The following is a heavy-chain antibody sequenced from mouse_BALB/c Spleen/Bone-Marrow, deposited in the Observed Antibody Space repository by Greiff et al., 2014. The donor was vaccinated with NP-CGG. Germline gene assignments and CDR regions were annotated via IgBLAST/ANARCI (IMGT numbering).Heavy chain of an antibody. CDR1: ELTFTDYY. J-gene: IGHJ2*01. CDR3: ARDIGLLRFDY. Sequence: LILSSATSELTFTDYYKSRVRQPPGKALEWWGISSRKANGYTTEYSASVKFRFTISSDNSLSILYLQMNALRAEDSATYYCARDIGLLRFDYLGHGSTLTVSS. V-gene: IGHV7-3*02. D-gene: IGHD2-3*01. CDR2: SSRKANGYTT.